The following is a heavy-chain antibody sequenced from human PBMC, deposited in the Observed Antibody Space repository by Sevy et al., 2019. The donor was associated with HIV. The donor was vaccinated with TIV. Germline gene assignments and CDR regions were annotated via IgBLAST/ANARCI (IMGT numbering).Heavy chain of an antibody. CDR1: GFTFSPYS. CDR2: ISSSSSYI. V-gene: IGHV3-21*01. D-gene: IGHD3-3*02. CDR3: AREGGHVNIFGVFPRDAMDV. Sequence: GGSLRLSCAASGFTFSPYSMNWVRQAPGKGLEWVSSISSSSSYIYYADSVKGRFIISRDNAKNSLYLQMNSLRAEDTAVYYCAREGGHVNIFGVFPRDAMDVWGQGTTVTVS. J-gene: IGHJ6*02.